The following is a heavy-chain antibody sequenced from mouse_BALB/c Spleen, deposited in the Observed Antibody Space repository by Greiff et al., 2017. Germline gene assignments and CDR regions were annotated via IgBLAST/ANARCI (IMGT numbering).Heavy chain of an antibody. J-gene: IGHJ4*01. CDR1: GYSFTGYF. D-gene: IGHD1-1*01. V-gene: IGHV1-37*01. Sequence: EVKLVESGPELVKPGASVKISCKASGYSFTGYFMNWVKQSHGKSLEWIGRINPYNGDTFYNQKFKGKATLTVDKSSSTAHMELLSLTSEDSAVYYCGRSGYYYGSSYCYAMDYWGQGTSVTVSS. CDR2: INPYNGDT. CDR3: GRSGYYYGSSYCYAMDY.